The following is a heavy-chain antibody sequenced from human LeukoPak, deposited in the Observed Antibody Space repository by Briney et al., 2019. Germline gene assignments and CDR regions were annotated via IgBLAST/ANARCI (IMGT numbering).Heavy chain of an antibody. V-gene: IGHV4-61*09. CDR3: ARTGGVVGWFGTIDS. CDR2: IYTSGAT. Sequence: SGTLSLTCTVSGGSISSGSYYWTWIRQPAGKGLEWIGHIYTSGATSYNPSLQSRVTISVDTSKHEFSLKLTSLTAADTAVYYCARTGGVVGWFGTIDSWGQGTLVTVSS. J-gene: IGHJ4*02. CDR1: GGSISSGSYY. D-gene: IGHD1-14*01.